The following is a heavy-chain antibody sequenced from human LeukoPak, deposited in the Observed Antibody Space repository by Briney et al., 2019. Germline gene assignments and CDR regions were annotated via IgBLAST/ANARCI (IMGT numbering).Heavy chain of an antibody. J-gene: IGHJ4*02. Sequence: PPETLSLTCTVSGGSISSSTYYWGWIRQPPGKGLEWFGNIYNSGGTYYNPSLQSRVTISVDTSKNQFSLTLSSVTAADTAVYYCARDSSSSRPNFDYWGQGTLVTVSS. CDR1: GGSISSSTYY. V-gene: IGHV4-39*07. CDR3: ARDSSSSRPNFDY. D-gene: IGHD6-13*01. CDR2: IYNSGGT.